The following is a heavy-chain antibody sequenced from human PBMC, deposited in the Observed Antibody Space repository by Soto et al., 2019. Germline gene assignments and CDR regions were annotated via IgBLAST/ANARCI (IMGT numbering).Heavy chain of an antibody. V-gene: IGHV3-23*01. Sequence: VQLLESGGGLVQPGGSLRLSCAASGFTFSSYAMSWVRQPPGKGLEWVSAITGGGDGTYYADSVRGRFTISRDNSKNTLFLQMNSLRAEDTAVYYCAKRVRYYDSSGYYFSYFDYWGQGTLVTVSS. CDR3: AKRVRYYDSSGYYFSYFDY. J-gene: IGHJ4*02. CDR2: ITGGGDGT. CDR1: GFTFSSYA. D-gene: IGHD3-22*01.